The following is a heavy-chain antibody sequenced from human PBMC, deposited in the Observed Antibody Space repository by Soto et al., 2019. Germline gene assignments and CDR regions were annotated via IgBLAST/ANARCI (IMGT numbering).Heavy chain of an antibody. J-gene: IGHJ6*03. D-gene: IGHD1-1*01. Sequence: TVACGYIGNISCCRGWIRQPPGKGLEWIGSIYYSGSTYYNPSLKSRVTISVDTSKNQFSLKLSSVTAADTAVYYCAMGLEGYYYMAVWVKGSTVPVSS. CDR2: IYYSGST. CDR3: AMGLEGYYYMAV. CDR1: CGYIGNISCC. V-gene: IGHV4-39*01.